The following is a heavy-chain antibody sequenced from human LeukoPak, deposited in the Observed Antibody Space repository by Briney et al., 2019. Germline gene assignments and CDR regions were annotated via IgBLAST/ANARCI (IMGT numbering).Heavy chain of an antibody. V-gene: IGHV3-48*01. CDR1: GFTFSSYW. CDR2: ISSSSNTI. Sequence: GGSLRLSCAASGFTFSSYWMNWVRQTPGKGLEWLSHISSSSNTIYYADSVKGRFIISRDNAKNSLYLQMNSLRAEDTAVYYCARPMFYGSGSDVFDYWGQGTLVTVSS. CDR3: ARPMFYGSGSDVFDY. D-gene: IGHD3-10*01. J-gene: IGHJ4*02.